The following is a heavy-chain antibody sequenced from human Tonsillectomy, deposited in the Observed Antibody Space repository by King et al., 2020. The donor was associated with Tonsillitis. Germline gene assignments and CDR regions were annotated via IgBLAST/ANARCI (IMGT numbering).Heavy chain of an antibody. Sequence: EVQLVESGGGLVKPGGSLRLSCAASGFTFSSYSMNWVRQAPGKGLEWVSSISSSSSYIYYADSVKGRFTISRDNANNSLYLQMNSLRAEDTAVYYCARSRAAAMGNDYWGQGALVTVSS. J-gene: IGHJ4*02. CDR2: ISSSSSYI. CDR1: GFTFSSYS. V-gene: IGHV3-21*01. CDR3: ARSRAAAMGNDY. D-gene: IGHD2-2*01.